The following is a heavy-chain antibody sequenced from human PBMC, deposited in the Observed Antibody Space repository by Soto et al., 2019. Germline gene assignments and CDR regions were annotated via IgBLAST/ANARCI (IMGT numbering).Heavy chain of an antibody. CDR1: GFTFNMYA. CDR3: ARTITGYFWAGAY. J-gene: IGHJ4*02. Sequence: GGSLRLSCAASGFTFNMYAMSWVRQAPGKGLEWVSGIGGSGANTYYADFVKGRFTISRDNSKNTLYLQMDSLRAEDTAIYYCARTITGYFWAGAYWGQGTLVTVSS. V-gene: IGHV3-23*01. CDR2: IGGSGANT. D-gene: IGHD1-1*01.